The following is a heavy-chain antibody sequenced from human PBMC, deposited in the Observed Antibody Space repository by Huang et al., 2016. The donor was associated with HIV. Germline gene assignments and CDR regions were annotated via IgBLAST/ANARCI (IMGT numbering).Heavy chain of an antibody. CDR3: ATKTAAMDI. CDR1: TFRFGAYW. D-gene: IGHD1-7*01. V-gene: IGHV3-7*01. Sequence: VESGGRLVQPGGSIRLSCVGSTFRFGAYWMSLVRQSPGKGVEWVANIKQDESEKYYVDSVKGRFNISRDKAKKVLFLEMNNVRVEDTATYYCATKTAAMDIWGQGTTVTVS. CDR2: IKQDESEK. J-gene: IGHJ6*02.